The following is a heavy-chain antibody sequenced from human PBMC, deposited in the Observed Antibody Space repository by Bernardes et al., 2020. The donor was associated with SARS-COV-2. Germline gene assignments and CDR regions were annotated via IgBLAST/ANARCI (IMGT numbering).Heavy chain of an antibody. Sequence: GGSLRLSCAASEFTFSRFWMHWVRQVPGKGLVWVSRINEDGTITNYADSVKGRFTISRDNAKNTLFLQMNSLRAEDTAVYYCARDVAGREDFWGSGTLVTVSS. V-gene: IGHV3-74*01. CDR3: ARDVAGREDF. J-gene: IGHJ4*02. CDR1: EFTFSRFW. CDR2: INEDGTIT. D-gene: IGHD1-26*01.